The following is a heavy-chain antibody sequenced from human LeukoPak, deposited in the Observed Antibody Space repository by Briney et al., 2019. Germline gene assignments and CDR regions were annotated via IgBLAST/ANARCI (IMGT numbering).Heavy chain of an antibody. J-gene: IGHJ4*02. CDR3: ARAAAGPFDY. D-gene: IGHD6-13*01. CDR1: GFILSSYS. V-gene: IGHV3-21*01. CDR2: ISSSSSYI. Sequence: SGGSLRLSCAASGFILSSYSMNWVRQAPGKGLEWVSAISSSSSYIYYADSVKGRFTISRDNAKNSLYLQMNSLRAEDTAVYYCARAAAGPFDYWGQGTLVTVSS.